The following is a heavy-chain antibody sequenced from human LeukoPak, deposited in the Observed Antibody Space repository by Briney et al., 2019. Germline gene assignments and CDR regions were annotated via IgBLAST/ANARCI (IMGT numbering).Heavy chain of an antibody. J-gene: IGHJ5*02. CDR1: GGSVTSGSYY. V-gene: IGHV4-61*01. CDR2: IYYSGST. D-gene: IGHD3-10*01. Sequence: SETLSLTCTVSGGSVTSGSYYWSWIRQPPGKGLEWIGYIYYSGSTNYNPSLKSRVTISVDMSKNQFSLKLSSVTAADTAVYYCARDLWSYESGFDPRGQGILVTVSS. CDR3: ARDLWSYESGFDP.